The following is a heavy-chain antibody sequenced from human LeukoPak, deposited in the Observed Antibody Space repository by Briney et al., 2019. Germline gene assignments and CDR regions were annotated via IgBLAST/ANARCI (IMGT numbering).Heavy chain of an antibody. D-gene: IGHD6-13*01. CDR1: GFTVSSNY. Sequence: GGSLRLSCAASGFTVSSNYMSWVRQAPGKGLEGVSVIYSGGSTYYADSVKGGFTISRDNSKNTLYLQMNSLRAEDTAVYYCAYSSSWYEAFDIWGQGTMVTVSS. CDR3: AYSSSWYEAFDI. CDR2: IYSGGST. J-gene: IGHJ3*02. V-gene: IGHV3-66*02.